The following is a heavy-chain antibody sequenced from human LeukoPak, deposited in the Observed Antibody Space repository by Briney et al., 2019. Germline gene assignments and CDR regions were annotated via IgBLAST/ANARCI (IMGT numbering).Heavy chain of an antibody. V-gene: IGHV3-9*01. CDR2: ISWNSGSI. D-gene: IGHD6-6*01. Sequence: GRSLRLSCAASGFTFDDYAMHWVRQAPGKGLEWVSGISWNSGSIGYADSVKGRFTISRDNAKNSLYLQMNSLRAEDTAVYYCARGSLFSRAARSFFSWGQGTLVTVSS. J-gene: IGHJ5*02. CDR1: GFTFDDYA. CDR3: ARGSLFSRAARSFFS.